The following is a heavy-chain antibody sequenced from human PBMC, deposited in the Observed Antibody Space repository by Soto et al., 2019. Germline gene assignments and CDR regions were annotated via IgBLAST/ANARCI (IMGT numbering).Heavy chain of an antibody. CDR3: AATRDVRLTGITGTTLDY. J-gene: IGHJ4*02. V-gene: IGHV1-58*02. D-gene: IGHD1-7*01. CDR2: IVVGSGNT. Sequence: ASVKVSCKASGFTFTSSAMQWVRQARGQRLEWIGWIVVGSGNTNYAKKFQERVTITRDMSTSTAYMELSSLRSEDTAVYYCAATRDVRLTGITGTTLDYWGQGTLVTVSS. CDR1: GFTFTSSA.